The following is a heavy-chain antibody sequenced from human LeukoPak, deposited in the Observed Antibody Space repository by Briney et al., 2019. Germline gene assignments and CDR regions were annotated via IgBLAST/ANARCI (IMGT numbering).Heavy chain of an antibody. Sequence: SETLSLTCTVSCGSISYYYWTWIRQSPGKGLEWIGQIYYTGSTYYNPSLKRRVTISVDTSRNQFSLNLTSVTAADTAVYHCARGGTYNDILSFDPWGQGTLVTVSS. CDR3: ARGGTYNDILSFDP. D-gene: IGHD3-9*01. V-gene: IGHV4-59*01. CDR2: IYYTGST. CDR1: CGSISYYY. J-gene: IGHJ5*02.